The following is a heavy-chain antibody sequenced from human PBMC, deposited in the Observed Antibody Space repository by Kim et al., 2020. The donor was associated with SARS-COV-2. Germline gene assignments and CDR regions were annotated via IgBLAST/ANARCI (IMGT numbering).Heavy chain of an antibody. CDR3: ARAASIAAAGYDY. V-gene: IGHV6-1*01. J-gene: IGHJ4*02. D-gene: IGHD6-13*01. Sequence: YAVSGKRRITINPDPSKNQFSLQLNSVTPEDTAVYYCARAASIAAAGYDYWGQGTLVTVSS.